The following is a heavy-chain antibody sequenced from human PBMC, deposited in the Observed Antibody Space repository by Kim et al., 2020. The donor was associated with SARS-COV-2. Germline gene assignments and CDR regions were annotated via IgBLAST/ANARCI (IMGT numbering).Heavy chain of an antibody. Sequence: YADSVKGRFTISRDNDQNSLYLQMNSLRDEDTAVYYCAREHLDSVIQNFDYWGQGTVVTVSS. V-gene: IGHV3-48*02. J-gene: IGHJ4*02. D-gene: IGHD3-9*01. CDR3: AREHLDSVIQNFDY.